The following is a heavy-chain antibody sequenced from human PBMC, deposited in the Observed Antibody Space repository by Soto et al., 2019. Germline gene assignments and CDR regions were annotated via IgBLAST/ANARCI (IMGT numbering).Heavy chain of an antibody. D-gene: IGHD3-10*01. CDR1: RFTFSSYA. CDR2: IGISGGST. V-gene: IGHV3-23*01. J-gene: IGHJ4*02. CDR3: AKDKGAPMAYYFDY. Sequence: PGGSLRLSCAASRFTFSSYAMSWVRQAPGKGLEWVSAIGISGGSTYYADSVKGWFTISRDNSKNTLYLQMNSLRAEDTAVYYCAKDKGAPMAYYFDYWGQGTLVTVSS.